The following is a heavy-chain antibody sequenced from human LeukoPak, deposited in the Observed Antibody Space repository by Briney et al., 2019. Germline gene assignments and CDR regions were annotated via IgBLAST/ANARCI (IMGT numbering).Heavy chain of an antibody. CDR1: GSTFSSFW. CDR2: IKQDGSEK. D-gene: IGHD6-13*01. V-gene: IGHV3-7*01. Sequence: PGGSLRLSCAASGSTFSSFWMTWVRQAPGMGLEWVANIKQDGSEKYYVDSVKGRFTISRDNAQNSLYLQMNSLRVDDTAVYYCASPYASTWSKTFHYWGQGTLVTVSS. CDR3: ASPYASTWSKTFHY. J-gene: IGHJ4*02.